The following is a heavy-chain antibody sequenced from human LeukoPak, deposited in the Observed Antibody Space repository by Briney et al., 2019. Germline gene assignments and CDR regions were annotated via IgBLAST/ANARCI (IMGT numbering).Heavy chain of an antibody. Sequence: SGGSLRLSCAASGFTFSSYSMNWVRQAPGEGLEWVSYISSSSSTIYYADSVKGRFTISRDNAKNSLYLQMNSLRAEDTAVYYCARDYGSGSPNWFDPWGQGTLVTVSS. V-gene: IGHV3-48*04. CDR1: GFTFSSYS. CDR3: ARDYGSGSPNWFDP. CDR2: ISSSSSTI. D-gene: IGHD3-10*01. J-gene: IGHJ5*02.